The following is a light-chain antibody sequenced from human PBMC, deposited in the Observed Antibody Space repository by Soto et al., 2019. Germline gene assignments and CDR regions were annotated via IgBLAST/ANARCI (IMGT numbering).Light chain of an antibody. J-gene: IGLJ2*01. Sequence: QSALTKPSSVSGSPGQSVTISCTGTSSDVGTYNSVSWYQQHPGTAPKLMIYDVNKRPSGVPDRFSGSMSGNTASLTISGLPADDEADYHCSSYAGNYTVDFVGGTTLTVL. V-gene: IGLV2-11*01. CDR3: SSYAGNYTVD. CDR2: DVN. CDR1: SSDVGTYNS.